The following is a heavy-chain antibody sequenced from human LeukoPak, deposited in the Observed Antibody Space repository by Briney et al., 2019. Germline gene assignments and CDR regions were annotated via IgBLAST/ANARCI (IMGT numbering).Heavy chain of an antibody. CDR3: ARGSSSWYPKAPDY. J-gene: IGHJ4*02. CDR1: GGSISSGDYY. Sequence: SETLSLTCTVSGGSISSGDYYWSWIRQPPGKGLEWIGYIYYSGSTYYNPSLKSRVTISVDTSKNQFSLKLSSVTAADTAVYYCARGSSSWYPKAPDYWGQGTLVTVSS. D-gene: IGHD6-13*01. V-gene: IGHV4-30-4*01. CDR2: IYYSGST.